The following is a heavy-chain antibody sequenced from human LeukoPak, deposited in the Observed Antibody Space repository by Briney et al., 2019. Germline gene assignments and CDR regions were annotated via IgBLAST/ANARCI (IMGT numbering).Heavy chain of an antibody. V-gene: IGHV3-21*04. CDR1: GFTFSSYT. CDR3: AKQGATAVAAGGDFDY. Sequence: GGSLRLSCAASGFTFSSYTMNWVRQAPGKGLEWVSSISSSSNYIYYADSVKGRFTISRDNAKNTLYLQMNSLRAEDTAVYYCAKQGATAVAAGGDFDYWGQGTLVTVSS. CDR2: ISSSSNYI. J-gene: IGHJ4*02. D-gene: IGHD6-19*01.